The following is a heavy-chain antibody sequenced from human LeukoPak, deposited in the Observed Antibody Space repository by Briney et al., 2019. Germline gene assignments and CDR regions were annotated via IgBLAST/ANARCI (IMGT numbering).Heavy chain of an antibody. D-gene: IGHD1-26*01. CDR2: INDGGGSA. CDR1: GFTFSSYG. Sequence: PGGSLRLSCAASGFTFSSYGMSCVRQAPGKGLEWVSAINDGGGSAFYADSVKGRFTISRDNSKNTLYLQMNSLRAEDTAVYYCARGWDYFDYWGQGTLVTVSS. V-gene: IGHV3-23*01. J-gene: IGHJ4*02. CDR3: ARGWDYFDY.